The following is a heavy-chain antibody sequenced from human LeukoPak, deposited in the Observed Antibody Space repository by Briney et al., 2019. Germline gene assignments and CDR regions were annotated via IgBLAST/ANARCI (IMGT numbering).Heavy chain of an antibody. CDR2: ISGSGDST. CDR3: AKARSMDLWTVPFDH. J-gene: IGHJ4*02. V-gene: IGHV3-23*01. D-gene: IGHD3-10*01. CDR1: GFTLRSYV. Sequence: PGGSLRLSCVASGFTLRSYVMNWVRQTPGKGLEWVSSISGSGDSTFYADSVKGRFSISRDNSKNTLYLQVNGLRTEDTAVYYCAKARSMDLWTVPFDHWGQGTLVTVSS.